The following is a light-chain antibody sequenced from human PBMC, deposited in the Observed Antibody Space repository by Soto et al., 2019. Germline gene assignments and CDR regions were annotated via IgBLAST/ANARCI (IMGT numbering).Light chain of an antibody. V-gene: IGLV6-57*04. J-gene: IGLJ1*01. CDR3: KSYAGSNTYV. Sequence: NFMLTQPHSVSESPGKTVTISCTRSSGSIANNYVQWYQQRPGSAPTTVIYENKLRPSGGPGRFSGSTDASSNSASLTISGLQAADEADYFCKSYAGSNTYVFGSGTKVTVL. CDR1: SGSIANNY. CDR2: ENK.